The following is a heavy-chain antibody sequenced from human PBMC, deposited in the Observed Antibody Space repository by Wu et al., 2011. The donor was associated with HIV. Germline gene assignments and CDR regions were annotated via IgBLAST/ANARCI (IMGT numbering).Heavy chain of an antibody. Sequence: QVQLVQSGAEVKKPGSSVKVSCKASGGTFRYAINWVRQAPGQGLEWMGGIIPIFGTAKYAQKFQGRVTITADKSTSTAYMELSSLTSEDTAVYYCARAWFGVYDAFDTWGQGTMLTVSS. J-gene: IGHJ3*02. CDR2: IIPIFGTA. CDR3: ARAWFGVYDAFDT. V-gene: IGHV1-69*14. D-gene: IGHD3-10*01. CDR1: GGTFRYA.